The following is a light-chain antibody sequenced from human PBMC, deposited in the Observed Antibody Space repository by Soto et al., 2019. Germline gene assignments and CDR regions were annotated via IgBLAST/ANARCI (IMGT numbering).Light chain of an antibody. Sequence: DIQMTQSPSSLSASVGDRVTITCRASQSISSYLNWYQQKPGKAPKLLIYAASSLQSGVPSRFSGRGSETDFTLTISSLQPEDFATYYCQQSYSTPFTFGPWTKVDI. CDR1: QSISSY. CDR3: QQSYSTPFT. J-gene: IGKJ3*01. V-gene: IGKV1-39*01. CDR2: AAS.